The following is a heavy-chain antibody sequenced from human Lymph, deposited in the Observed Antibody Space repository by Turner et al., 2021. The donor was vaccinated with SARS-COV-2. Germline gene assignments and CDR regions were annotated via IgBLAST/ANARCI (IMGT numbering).Heavy chain of an antibody. J-gene: IGHJ4*02. CDR2: ISSSSSYI. V-gene: IGHV3-21*01. CDR3: ARDIPTTADYFDY. Sequence: EVQLVESGGGLVKPGGSLRLSCAASGFTFSTYSMNWVRQAPGKGLEWISSISSSSSYIYYADSVKGRFTISRDDDKNSLYLQMNSLRAEDKAVYYCARDIPTTADYFDYWGQGTLVTVSS. D-gene: IGHD4-17*01. CDR1: GFTFSTYS.